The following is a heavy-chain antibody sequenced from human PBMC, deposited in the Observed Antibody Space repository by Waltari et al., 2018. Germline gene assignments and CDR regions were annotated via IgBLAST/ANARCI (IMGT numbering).Heavy chain of an antibody. CDR3: AREWGVMVGTAGYYFDY. V-gene: IGHV3-21*01. D-gene: IGHD3-9*01. Sequence: EVQLVGSGGGLVKPGGSLRLSCAASGFTFSRYTMNWVRQAPGQGMEGVSSISRGSSYIVAAESVKGRFTITRDDAKNSLYLQMNSLRVEDTAVYYCAREWGVMVGTAGYYFDYWGQGSLVTVSS. CDR1: GFTFSRYT. CDR2: ISRGSSYI. J-gene: IGHJ4*02.